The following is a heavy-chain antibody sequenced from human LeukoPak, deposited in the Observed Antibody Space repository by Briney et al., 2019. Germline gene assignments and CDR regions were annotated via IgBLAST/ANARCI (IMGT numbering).Heavy chain of an antibody. D-gene: IGHD3-22*01. CDR3: ARGGLDSSGYYYLFDY. Sequence: SETLSLTCTVSGGSISSGGYYWSWIRQHSGKGLEWIGYIYYSGSTYYNPSLKSRVTISVDTSKNQFSLKLSSVTAADTAVYYCARGGLDSSGYYYLFDYWGQGTLVTVS. V-gene: IGHV4-31*03. CDR1: GGSISSGGYY. CDR2: IYYSGST. J-gene: IGHJ4*02.